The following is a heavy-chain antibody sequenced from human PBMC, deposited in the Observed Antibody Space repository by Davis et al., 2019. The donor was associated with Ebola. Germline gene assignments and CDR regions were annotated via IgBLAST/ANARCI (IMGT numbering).Heavy chain of an antibody. CDR3: AKDTSNVWFDV. CDR2: IWYDGSNK. CDR1: GFTFSSYG. V-gene: IGHV3-33*06. J-gene: IGHJ3*01. D-gene: IGHD6-19*01. Sequence: GESLKISCAASGFTFSSYGMHWVRQAPGKGLEWVAVIWYDGSNKYYADSVKGRFTISRDNSKNTLHLQMNSLRVEDTAIYYCAKDTSNVWFDVWGQGTMVTVSS.